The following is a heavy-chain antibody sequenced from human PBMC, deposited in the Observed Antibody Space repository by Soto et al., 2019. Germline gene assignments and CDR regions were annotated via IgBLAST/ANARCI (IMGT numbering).Heavy chain of an antibody. D-gene: IGHD3-22*01. V-gene: IGHV4-39*01. J-gene: IGHJ4*02. CDR1: GGSFSCYY. Sequence: PSETLSLTCTVSGGSFSCYYWGWIRQPPEKGLEWIGTIFYSGSTHYNPSLKSRVTISVDTSKNHFSLKLRSVTAADTAVYYCARHSRRYFYDTSSPKAIDYWGQGTLVTVSS. CDR3: ARHSRRYFYDTSSPKAIDY. CDR2: IFYSGST.